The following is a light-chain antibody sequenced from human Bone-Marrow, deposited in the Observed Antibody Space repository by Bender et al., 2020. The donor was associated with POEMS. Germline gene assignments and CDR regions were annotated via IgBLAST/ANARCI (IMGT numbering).Light chain of an antibody. Sequence: QSVLTQPPSASGTPGQSVTISCSGSTSNIGRNTVNWYQHLPGSAPRLVVYSNYQRPSGVPARFSGSKSGTSASLAISDIQSEDEGDYYCSSWDDSLSGWVFGGGTKLTVL. CDR2: SNY. J-gene: IGLJ3*02. CDR3: SSWDDSLSGWV. CDR1: TSNIGRNT. V-gene: IGLV1-44*01.